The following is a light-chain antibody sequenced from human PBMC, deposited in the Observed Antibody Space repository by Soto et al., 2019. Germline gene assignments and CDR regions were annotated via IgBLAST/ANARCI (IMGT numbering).Light chain of an antibody. CDR3: TSYAGSNNLGV. V-gene: IGLV2-8*01. J-gene: IGLJ2*01. CDR1: SSDIGGYDY. CDR2: EIN. Sequence: QSALTQPPSASGSPGQSVTISCTGTSSDIGGYDYVSWYQHHPGKAPKLMIYEINKRASGVPDRFSGSKSGNTASLTVSGLQAEDEADYYCTSYAGSNNLGVFGGGTKLTVL.